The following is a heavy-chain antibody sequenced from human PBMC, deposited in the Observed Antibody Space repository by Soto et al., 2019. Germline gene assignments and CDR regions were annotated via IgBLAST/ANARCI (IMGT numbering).Heavy chain of an antibody. CDR1: GGSISSGGYY. V-gene: IGHV4-31*03. CDR3: ARDPPLWFGESSYGRDV. CDR2: IYYSGST. D-gene: IGHD3-10*01. J-gene: IGHJ6*02. Sequence: QVQLQESGPGLVKPSQTLSLTCTVSGGSISSGGYYWSWIRQHPGKGLEWIGYIYYSGSTYYNPYLKSRVTISVDTSKNQFSLKLSSVTAADTAVYYCARDPPLWFGESSYGRDVWGQGTTVTVSS.